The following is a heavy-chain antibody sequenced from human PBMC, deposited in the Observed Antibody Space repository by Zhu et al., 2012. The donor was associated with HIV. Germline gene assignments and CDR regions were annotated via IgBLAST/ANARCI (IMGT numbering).Heavy chain of an antibody. J-gene: IGHJ6*02. CDR3: ARELGAVTGRVYYYGYGR. D-gene: IGHD6-19*01. Sequence: QVQLQESGPGLVKPSETLSLTCSVSGGSISSYYWSWIRQPAGKGLEWIGRIYSSGSTNYNPFLKSRVTMSVDTSKNQFSLKLSSVTAADTAVYYCARELGAVTGRVYYYGYGRLGPRGPRVTVSS. CDR2: IYSSGST. CDR1: GGSISSYY. V-gene: IGHV4-4*07.